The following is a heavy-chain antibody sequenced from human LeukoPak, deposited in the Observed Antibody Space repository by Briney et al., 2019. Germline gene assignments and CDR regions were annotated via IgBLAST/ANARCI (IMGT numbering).Heavy chain of an antibody. Sequence: SVKVSCKASGDTLSSYAISWVRQAPGQGLEWMGGIIPIFGTANYAQKFQGRVTITADESTSTAYMELSSLRSEDTAVYYCATAVAVGYYYYYMDVWGKGTTVTVSS. D-gene: IGHD2-15*01. V-gene: IGHV1-69*13. J-gene: IGHJ6*03. CDR1: GDTLSSYA. CDR3: ATAVAVGYYYYYMDV. CDR2: IIPIFGTA.